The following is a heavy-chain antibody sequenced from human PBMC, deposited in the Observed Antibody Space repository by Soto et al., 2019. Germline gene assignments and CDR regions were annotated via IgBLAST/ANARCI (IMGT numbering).Heavy chain of an antibody. J-gene: IGHJ6*03. CDR3: ARSHSNYVDDYYYYMDV. CDR2: MNPNSGNT. V-gene: IGHV1-8*01. Sequence: GASVKVSCKASGYTFTSYDINWVRQATGQGLEWMGWMNPNSGNTGYAQKFQGRVTMTRNTSISTAYMELSSLRSEDTAVYYCARSHSNYVDDYYYYMDVWGKGTTVTVSS. CDR1: GYTFTSYD. D-gene: IGHD4-4*01.